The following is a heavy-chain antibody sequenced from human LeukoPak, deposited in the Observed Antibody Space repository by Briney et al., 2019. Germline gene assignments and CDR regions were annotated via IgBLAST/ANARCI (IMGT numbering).Heavy chain of an antibody. J-gene: IGHJ4*02. CDR2: IYTGGST. CDR3: ARENTGSYREFDY. V-gene: IGHV4-4*07. CDR1: GGTISSYY. D-gene: IGHD1-26*01. Sequence: PSETLSLTCTVSGGTISSYYRSWIRQAAGKGLEWIGRIYTGGSTNYNPSLKSRVTISVDSSNNQFSLKLSSVTAADTAVYYCARENTGSYREFDYWGQGTLVTVSS.